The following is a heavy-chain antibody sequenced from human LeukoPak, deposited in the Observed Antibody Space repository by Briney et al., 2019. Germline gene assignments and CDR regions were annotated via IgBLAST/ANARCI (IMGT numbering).Heavy chain of an antibody. CDR1: GFSLYAYN. CDR3: VRDRGTYRPIDY. CDR2: ISYTGTYI. D-gene: IGHD1-26*01. Sequence: PGGSLRLSCAASGFSLYAYNMNWVRQAPGKGLEWVSSISYTGTYIYYADSVKGRFTISRDNAQNSLYLQMNSLRAEDTAIYYCVRDRGTYRPIDYWGQGTLVTVSS. J-gene: IGHJ4*02. V-gene: IGHV3-21*04.